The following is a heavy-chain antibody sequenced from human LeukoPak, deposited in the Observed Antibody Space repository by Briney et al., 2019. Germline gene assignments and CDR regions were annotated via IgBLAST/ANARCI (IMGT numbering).Heavy chain of an antibody. CDR1: GFTFRSLA. Sequence: GGSLRLSCSASGFTFRSLAMHWVRQAPGKGLEYVSAISSNGGRTYYADSVKGRFTISRDNSKNTLYLQMSNLRPEDPAVYYCVNQISGWVYWGQGTLVTVSS. CDR2: ISSNGGRT. D-gene: IGHD6-19*01. CDR3: VNQISGWVY. J-gene: IGHJ4*02. V-gene: IGHV3-64D*06.